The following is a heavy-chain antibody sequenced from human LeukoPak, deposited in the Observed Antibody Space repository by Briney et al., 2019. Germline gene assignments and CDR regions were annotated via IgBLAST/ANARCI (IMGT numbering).Heavy chain of an antibody. J-gene: IGHJ4*02. D-gene: IGHD1-7*01. Sequence: PGGSLRLSCAASGFTFSSYWMSWVRQAPGKGLEWVANIKQDGSEKYYVISVKGRFTISRDNAKNSLYLQMNSLRAEDTAVYYCAREGNWNYFRETTAFDYWGQGTLVTVSS. CDR1: GFTFSSYW. CDR3: AREGNWNYFRETTAFDY. V-gene: IGHV3-7*01. CDR2: IKQDGSEK.